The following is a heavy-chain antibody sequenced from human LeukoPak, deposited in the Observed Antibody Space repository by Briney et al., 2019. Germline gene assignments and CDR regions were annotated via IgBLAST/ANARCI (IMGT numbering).Heavy chain of an antibody. J-gene: IGHJ4*02. V-gene: IGHV4-59*01. D-gene: IGHD3-10*01. CDR2: VYYSGST. CDR3: ASHRRSHGSEY. Sequence: SETLSLTCTVSGGAFEHYFWSWIRQPPGKGLEWIGYVYYSGSTDYSPSLKSRLTISADTSKNQFSLKLSSVTAADTAVYYCASHRRSHGSEYWGQGTLVTVSS. CDR1: GGAFEHYF.